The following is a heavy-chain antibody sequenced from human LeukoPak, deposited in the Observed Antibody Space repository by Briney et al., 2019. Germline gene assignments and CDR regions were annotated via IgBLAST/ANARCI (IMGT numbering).Heavy chain of an antibody. CDR2: IYYSGST. V-gene: IGHV4-59*08. J-gene: IGHJ4*02. Sequence: PSESLSLTCTVSGGSTSSYYWGWIRPPPGRGLEWIGYIYYSGSTNYNPSLKSRVTISVDTSKNQFSLKLSSVTAADTAVYYCARGDGGVIVANFDYWGQGTLVTVSS. CDR1: GGSTSSYY. D-gene: IGHD3-16*02. CDR3: ARGDGGVIVANFDY.